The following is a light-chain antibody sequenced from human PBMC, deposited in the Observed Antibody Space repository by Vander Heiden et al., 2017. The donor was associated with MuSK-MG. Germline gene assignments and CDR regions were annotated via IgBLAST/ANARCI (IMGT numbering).Light chain of an antibody. CDR1: SSDVGSYRL. Sequence: QSALTQPASVSGSPGQSITISCAGTSSDVGSYRLVSWYQQHPGKAPTLLIFEVDKRPLGISNRFSGSKSGNTASLTISGLQAEDESYYYCCSYAGGPYVFGTGTTVTVL. CDR2: EVD. V-gene: IGLV2-23*02. J-gene: IGLJ1*01. CDR3: CSYAGGPYV.